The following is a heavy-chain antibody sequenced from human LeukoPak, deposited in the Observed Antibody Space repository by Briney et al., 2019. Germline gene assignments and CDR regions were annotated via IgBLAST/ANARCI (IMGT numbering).Heavy chain of an antibody. D-gene: IGHD1-26*01. V-gene: IGHV4-34*01. CDR3: ASLRERSYYARGFDY. CDR2: IYYSGST. CDR1: GGSFSGYY. J-gene: IGHJ4*02. Sequence: SETLSLTCVVYGGSFSGYYWSWIRQPPGKGLEWIGSIYYSGSTYYKSSLKSRVTVSVGTSKNQFSLKLSSVTAADTAVYYCASLRERSYYARGFDYWGQGTLVTVSS.